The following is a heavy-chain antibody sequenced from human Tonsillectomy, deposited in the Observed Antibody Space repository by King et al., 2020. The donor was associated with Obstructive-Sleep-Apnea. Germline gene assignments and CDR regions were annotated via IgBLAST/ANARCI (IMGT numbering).Heavy chain of an antibody. J-gene: IGHJ1*01. D-gene: IGHD2-2*01. V-gene: IGHV4-39*01. CDR3: ASPGYCTTTTCYAHLQH. CDR1: GGSISSSSYY. CDR2: IYHTGTT. Sequence: LQLQESGPGLVKPSETLSLTCTVSGGSISSSSYYWGWIRQPPGKGLEWIGTIYHTGTTYYNPSLKSRVTVSVDTPKNQFSLKLSSMTAADTAMYYCASPGYCTTTTCYAHLQHWGQGTLVTVSS.